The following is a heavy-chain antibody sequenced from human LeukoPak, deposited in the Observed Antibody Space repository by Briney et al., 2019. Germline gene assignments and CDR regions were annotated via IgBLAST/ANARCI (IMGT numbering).Heavy chain of an antibody. CDR1: GFTLSSYW. J-gene: IGHJ4*02. D-gene: IGHD3-10*01. V-gene: IGHV3-7*01. CDR2: IKQDGSEE. Sequence: PGGSLRLSCAASGFTLSSYWMSWVRQAPGKGLEWVANIKQDGSEEYYVDSVKGRFTISRDNAENSLYLQMNNLRVEDTAVYYCARDNGGGDYWGQGTLVTVSS. CDR3: ARDNGGGDY.